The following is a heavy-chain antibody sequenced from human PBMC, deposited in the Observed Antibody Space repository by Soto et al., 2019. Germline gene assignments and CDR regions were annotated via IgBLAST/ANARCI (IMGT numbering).Heavy chain of an antibody. Sequence: SVKVSCKASGGTFSSYAISWVRQAPRQGLEWMGGIIPIFGTANYAQKFQGRVTITADESTSTAYMELSSLRSEDTAVYYCARKAAAASFYCYGMDVRGQGPTFTASS. CDR1: GGTFSSYA. CDR3: ARKAAAASFYCYGMDV. J-gene: IGHJ6*02. D-gene: IGHD6-13*01. CDR2: IIPIFGTA. V-gene: IGHV1-69*13.